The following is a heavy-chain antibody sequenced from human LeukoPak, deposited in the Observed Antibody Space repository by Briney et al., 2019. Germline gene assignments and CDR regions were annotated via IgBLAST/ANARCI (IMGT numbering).Heavy chain of an antibody. Sequence: PGGSLRLSCAASGFSFSAYTMNWVRQAPGKGLEWVSYISSSSSTIYYADSVKGRFTISRDNAKNSLSLQMNSLRDEDTAVYYCARKDSSGVALEYWGQGTLVTVSS. J-gene: IGHJ4*02. V-gene: IGHV3-48*02. CDR3: ARKDSSGVALEY. CDR2: ISSSSSTI. D-gene: IGHD3-22*01. CDR1: GFSFSAYT.